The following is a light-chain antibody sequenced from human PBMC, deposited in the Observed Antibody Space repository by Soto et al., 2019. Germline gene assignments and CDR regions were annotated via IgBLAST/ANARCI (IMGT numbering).Light chain of an antibody. J-gene: IGLJ1*01. Sequence: QSVRTQPPSVSGAPGQRVTISCTGSSSNIGAGYDVHWYQQLPGTAPKLLIYGNSNRPSGVPDRFSGSKSGTSASLAITGLQAEDEADYYCQSYDSSLSAFYVFGTGTKVTV. CDR1: SSNIGAGYD. CDR2: GNS. CDR3: QSYDSSLSAFYV. V-gene: IGLV1-40*01.